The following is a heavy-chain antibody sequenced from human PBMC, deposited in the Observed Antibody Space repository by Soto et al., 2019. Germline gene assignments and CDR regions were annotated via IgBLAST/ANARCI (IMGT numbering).Heavy chain of an antibody. CDR2: IIPILGIA. CDR1: GGTFSSYT. Sequence: ASVKVSCKASGGTFSSYTISWVRQAPGQGLEWMGRIIPILGIANYAQKFQGRVTITADKSTSTAYMELSSLRSEDTAVYYCARDHSPGDYYGSGSYYNDYWGQGTLVTVSS. CDR3: ARDHSPGDYYGSGSYYNDY. J-gene: IGHJ4*02. D-gene: IGHD3-10*01. V-gene: IGHV1-69*04.